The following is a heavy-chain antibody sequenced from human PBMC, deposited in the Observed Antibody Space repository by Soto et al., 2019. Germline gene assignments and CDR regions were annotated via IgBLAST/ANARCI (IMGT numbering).Heavy chain of an antibody. Sequence: QLQLQESGPGLVKPSETLSLTCTVSGGSISSSSYYWGWIRQPPGKGLEWIGSIYYSGSTYYNPSPKSRVTISVDTSKNQFSLKLSSVTAADTAVYYCARHVAGYCSGGSCYSDAFDIWGQGTMVTVSS. CDR1: GGSISSSSYY. CDR3: ARHVAGYCSGGSCYSDAFDI. V-gene: IGHV4-39*01. CDR2: IYYSGST. J-gene: IGHJ3*02. D-gene: IGHD2-15*01.